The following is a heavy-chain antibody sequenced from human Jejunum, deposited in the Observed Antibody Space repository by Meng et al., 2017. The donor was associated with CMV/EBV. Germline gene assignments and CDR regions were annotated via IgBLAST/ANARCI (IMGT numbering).Heavy chain of an antibody. CDR1: GFTIDACY. CDR2: VSKVSSYT. J-gene: IGHJ4*02. CDR3: ARDRYCTNGVCYTHFDS. Sequence: QVSVLACGGGVVKPGGSRGGSLSASGFTIDACYMTWIRQAPGKVLELVSSVSKVSSYTNYAASVKGRITISRDNAKNSLYLQMNCLRAEDTAVYYCARDRYCTNGVCYTHFDSWGQGTLVTVSS. D-gene: IGHD2-8*01. V-gene: IGHV3-11*06.